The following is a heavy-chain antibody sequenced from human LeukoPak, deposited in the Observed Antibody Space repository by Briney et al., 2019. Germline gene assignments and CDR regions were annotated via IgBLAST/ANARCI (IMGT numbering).Heavy chain of an antibody. CDR2: IWYDGSNK. CDR1: GFTFSSYG. Sequence: GRSLRLSCAASGFTFSSYGMHWVRQAPGKGLEWVAVIWYDGSNKYYADSVKGRFTISRDNSKNTLYLQMNSLRAEDTAVYYCARGGLSGFGESLDAFDIWGQGTMVTVSS. J-gene: IGHJ3*02. D-gene: IGHD3-10*01. CDR3: ARGGLSGFGESLDAFDI. V-gene: IGHV3-33*01.